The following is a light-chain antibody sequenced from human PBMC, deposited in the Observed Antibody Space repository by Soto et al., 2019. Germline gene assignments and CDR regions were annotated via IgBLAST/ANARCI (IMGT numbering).Light chain of an antibody. J-gene: IGKJ3*01. Sequence: ETVLTQSPATLSLSPGDRATLSCRASESVRSYLAWYQQKPGQAPRLLIYNASKRATGIPARFSGSGSGTDFSLTVSSLEPEDFAIYFCQRRSDWEFTFGPGTRVDIK. CDR2: NAS. V-gene: IGKV3-11*01. CDR1: ESVRSY. CDR3: QRRSDWEFT.